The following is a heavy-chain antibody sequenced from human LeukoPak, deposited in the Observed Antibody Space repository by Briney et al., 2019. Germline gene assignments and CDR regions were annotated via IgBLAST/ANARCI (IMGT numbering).Heavy chain of an antibody. CDR2: IWYDGSNK. CDR1: GFTFSSYG. J-gene: IGHJ4*02. Sequence: GGSLRLSCAASGFTFSSYGMHWVRQAPGKGLEWVAAIWYDGSNKYYADSVKGRFTISRDNSKNTLYLQMNSLRAEDTAVYYCARGNPGYVDYWGQGTLVTVSS. D-gene: IGHD6-13*01. CDR3: ARGNPGYVDY. V-gene: IGHV3-33*01.